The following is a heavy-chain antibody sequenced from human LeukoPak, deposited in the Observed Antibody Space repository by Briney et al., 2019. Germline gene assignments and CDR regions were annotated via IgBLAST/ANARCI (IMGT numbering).Heavy chain of an antibody. CDR1: GFTFTTYA. Sequence: GGSLRLSCAASGFTFTTYAMAWVRQAPGKGLEWVSAISGSGGSTYYADSVKGRFTISRDNSKNTLYLQMNSLRAEDTAVYYCAKDDNWYYYDSSGYYRSPYFDYWGLGTLVTVSS. D-gene: IGHD3-22*01. CDR3: AKDDNWYYYDSSGYYRSPYFDY. V-gene: IGHV3-23*01. CDR2: ISGSGGST. J-gene: IGHJ4*02.